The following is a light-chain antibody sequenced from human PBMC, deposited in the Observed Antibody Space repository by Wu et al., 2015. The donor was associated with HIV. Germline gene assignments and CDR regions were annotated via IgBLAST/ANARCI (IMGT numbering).Light chain of an antibody. CDR3: QQYGSSPPYS. J-gene: IGKJ2*03. Sequence: EIVLTQSPGTLSLSPGERATLSCRASQSVSSSYLAWYQQKPGQAPRLLIHGASRRAAGIPDRFSGGGSGTDFTLTISRLEPEDFAVYYCQQYGSSPPYSFGQGTKLEIK. V-gene: IGKV3-20*01. CDR2: GAS. CDR1: QSVSSSY.